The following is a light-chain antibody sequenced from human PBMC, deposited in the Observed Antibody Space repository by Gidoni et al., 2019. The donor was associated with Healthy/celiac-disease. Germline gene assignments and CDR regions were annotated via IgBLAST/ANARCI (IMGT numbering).Light chain of an antibody. Sequence: QSVLTQPPSVSAAPGQKVTIPCSGSSSNIGNNYVSWYQQLPGTAPKLRIYDNNKRPSGIPDRFSGSKSGTSATLGITGLQTGDEADYYCGTWDSSLSAGVVFGGGTKLTVL. CDR3: GTWDSSLSAGVV. CDR2: DNN. V-gene: IGLV1-51*01. CDR1: SSNIGNNY. J-gene: IGLJ2*01.